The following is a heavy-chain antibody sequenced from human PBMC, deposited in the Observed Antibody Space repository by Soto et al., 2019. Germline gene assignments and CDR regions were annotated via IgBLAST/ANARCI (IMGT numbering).Heavy chain of an antibody. CDR3: ARFDYIEYCIGRSCGGFDP. Sequence: SETLSLTCTVSGGSINGYYWNWIRQPPGKGLEWIGYIYYSGSTNYNPSLKSRVTISVDTSKNQFSLKLTSVTAADTAVYYFARFDYIEYCIGRSCGGFDPWGRGTLVTVSS. CDR2: IYYSGST. V-gene: IGHV4-59*08. D-gene: IGHD2-15*01. CDR1: GGSINGYY. J-gene: IGHJ5*01.